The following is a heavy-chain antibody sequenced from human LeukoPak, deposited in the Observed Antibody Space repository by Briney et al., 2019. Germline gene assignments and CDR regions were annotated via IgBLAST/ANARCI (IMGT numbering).Heavy chain of an antibody. J-gene: IGHJ4*02. CDR3: AKDSGSYLDY. V-gene: IGHV3-43D*03. CDR2: ISWDGGST. Sequence: PGGSLRLSCAASGFTFDDYTMHWVRQAPGKGLEWVSLISWDGGSTYYADSVKGRFTISRDNSKNSLYLQMNSLRAEDTALYYCAKDSGSYLDYWGQGTLVTVSS. CDR1: GFTFDDYT. D-gene: IGHD1-26*01.